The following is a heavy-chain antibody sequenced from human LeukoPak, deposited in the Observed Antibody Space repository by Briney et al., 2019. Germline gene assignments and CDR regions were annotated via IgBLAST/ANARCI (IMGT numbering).Heavy chain of an antibody. CDR3: AKEDYYDNSGYFEFDY. J-gene: IGHJ4*02. D-gene: IGHD3-22*01. V-gene: IGHV3-21*04. Sequence: GGSLRLSCAASGFTFSSYSMNWVRQAPGKGLEWVSSISSSSSYIYYADSVKGRFTISRDNAKNSLYLQMNSLRAEDTALYYCAKEDYYDNSGYFEFDYWGQGTLVTVSS. CDR2: ISSSSSYI. CDR1: GFTFSSYS.